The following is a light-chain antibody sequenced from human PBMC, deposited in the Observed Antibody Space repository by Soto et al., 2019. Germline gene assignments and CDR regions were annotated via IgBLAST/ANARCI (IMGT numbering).Light chain of an antibody. Sequence: EVELTQSPAILSLSPGETATLSCRASQSVDKFLAWYQQRPGQPPRLLIFDASNRATGIPARFSGSGSGTDFTLTISSLESEDSAVYYCQQYGSSPPSVTFGQGTRLEIK. J-gene: IGKJ5*01. CDR3: QQYGSSPPSVT. V-gene: IGKV3-11*01. CDR2: DAS. CDR1: QSVDKF.